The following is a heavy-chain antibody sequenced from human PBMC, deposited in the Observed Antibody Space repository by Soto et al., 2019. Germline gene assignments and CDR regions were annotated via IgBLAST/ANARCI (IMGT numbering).Heavy chain of an antibody. Sequence: DSVKVSCKASGYTFTDYYVHWVRQAPGQGLEWMGWINPNSGGTKSAQKFQGRVTMTRDTSISTAYMELSRLRSDDTAVYYRAIRKGEYYDSSGYHYYFGYSGQGTMGTV. V-gene: IGHV1-2*02. CDR2: INPNSGGT. J-gene: IGHJ4*02. D-gene: IGHD3-22*01. CDR3: AIRKGEYYDSSGYHYYFGY. CDR1: GYTFTDYY.